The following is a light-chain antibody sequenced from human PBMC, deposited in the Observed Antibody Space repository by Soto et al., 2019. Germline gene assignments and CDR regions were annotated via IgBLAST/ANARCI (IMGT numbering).Light chain of an antibody. Sequence: DIQLTQSPSSLSASVGDRVTITCRVSQGISSYLNWYRQKPGKVPKLLIYSASNLQSGVPSRFSGSGSGTHFHLTINRLQAEDSATYVGLQKYTYPWTFGQGTKVDIK. CDR3: LQKYTYPWT. CDR2: SAS. V-gene: IGKV1-27*01. CDR1: QGISSY. J-gene: IGKJ1*01.